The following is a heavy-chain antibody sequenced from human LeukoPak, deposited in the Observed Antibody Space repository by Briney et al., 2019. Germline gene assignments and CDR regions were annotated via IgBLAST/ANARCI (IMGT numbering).Heavy chain of an antibody. Sequence: PGGSLRLSRAASGFTVSSNYMSWVRQAPGKGLEWVSLIYSGGATFYADAVKGRFTISRDGSKNTLYLQMNSLRAEDTAVYYCARDPPAVAANTYGWGQGTLVTVSS. CDR2: IYSGGAT. CDR1: GFTVSSNY. V-gene: IGHV3-66*01. D-gene: IGHD6-6*01. J-gene: IGHJ4*02. CDR3: ARDPPAVAANTYG.